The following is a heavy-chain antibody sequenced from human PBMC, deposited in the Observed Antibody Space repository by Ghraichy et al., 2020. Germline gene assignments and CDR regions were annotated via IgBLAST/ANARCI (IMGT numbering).Heavy chain of an antibody. V-gene: IGHV4-34*01. CDR3: AREGGRGGSYVVPLNQYYYYSYMDV. CDR1: GGSFSGYY. D-gene: IGHD1-26*01. Sequence: SQTLSLTCAVYGGSFSGYYWSWIRQPPGKGLEWIGETNHSGSTNYNPSPKSRVTISVDTSKNQFSLKLSSVTAADTAVYYCAREGGRGGSYVVPLNQYYYYSYMDVGGKGTTVTVSS. CDR2: TNHSGST. J-gene: IGHJ6*03.